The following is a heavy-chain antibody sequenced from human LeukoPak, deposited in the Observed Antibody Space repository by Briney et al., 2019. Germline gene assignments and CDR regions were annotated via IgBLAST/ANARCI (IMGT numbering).Heavy chain of an antibody. D-gene: IGHD6-13*01. J-gene: IGHJ4*02. Sequence: GESLKISCKGSGYSFTSYWFGRVRQMPGKGLEWMGIIYPGDCDTRYSPSFQGQVTISADKSISTAYLQWSSLKASDTAMYYCASSEYSSSWYGSDYWGQGTLVTVSS. CDR3: ASSEYSSSWYGSDY. CDR2: IYPGDCDT. CDR1: GYSFTSYW. V-gene: IGHV5-51*01.